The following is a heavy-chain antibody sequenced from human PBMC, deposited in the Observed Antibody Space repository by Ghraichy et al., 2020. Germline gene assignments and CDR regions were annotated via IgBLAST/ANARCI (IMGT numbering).Heavy chain of an antibody. CDR3: AKFPAYCSSTSCYGTRPDDQHMDV. CDR1: GFTFSSYA. CDR2: ISGSGGST. Sequence: GGSLRLSCAASGFTFSSYAMSWVRQAPGKGLEWVSAISGSGGSTYYADSVKGRFTISRDNSKNTLYLQMNSLRAEDTAVYYCAKFPAYCSSTSCYGTRPDDQHMDVWGKGTTVTVSS. J-gene: IGHJ6*03. V-gene: IGHV3-23*01. D-gene: IGHD2-2*01.